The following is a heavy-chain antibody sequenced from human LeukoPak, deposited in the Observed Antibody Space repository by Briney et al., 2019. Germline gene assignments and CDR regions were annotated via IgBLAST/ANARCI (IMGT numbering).Heavy chain of an antibody. CDR1: GGTFSSYA. J-gene: IGHJ6*03. D-gene: IGHD7-27*01. Sequence: SLKFSCKASGGTFSSYAISWVRQAPGQGLEWMGGTIPIFGTANYAQKFQGRVTITADESTSTAYMELRSLRSDDTAVYYCARVNWGSGYYYYYMDVWGKGTTVTVSS. V-gene: IGHV1-69*01. CDR3: ARVNWGSGYYYYYMDV. CDR2: TIPIFGTA.